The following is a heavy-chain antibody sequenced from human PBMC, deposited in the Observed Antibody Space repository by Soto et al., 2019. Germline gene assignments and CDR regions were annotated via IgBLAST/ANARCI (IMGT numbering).Heavy chain of an antibody. CDR3: ARGFGVGSSPYGMDV. D-gene: IGHD3-3*01. CDR1: GGTFNSYG. Sequence: SVKVSCKASGGTFNSYGLNWVRQAPGRGLEWMGGIVPVFGIANYAQKFEGRVTITADGSTNTVYMELSSLRSEDTAVCYCARGFGVGSSPYGMDVWGQGTTVTVSS. J-gene: IGHJ6*02. V-gene: IGHV1-69*13. CDR2: IVPVFGIA.